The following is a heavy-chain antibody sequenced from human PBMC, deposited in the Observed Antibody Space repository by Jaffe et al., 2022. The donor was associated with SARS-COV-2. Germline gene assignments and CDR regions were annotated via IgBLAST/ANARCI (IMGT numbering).Heavy chain of an antibody. V-gene: IGHV4-39*01. Sequence: QLQLQESGPGLVKPSETLSLTCTVSGGSISSSSYYWGWIRQPPGKGLEWIGSIYYSGSTYYNPSLKSRVTISVDTSKNQFSLKLSSVTAADTAVYYCRVTPVREDTMIVVAGGYFDLWGRGTLVTVSS. D-gene: IGHD3-22*01. CDR3: RVTPVREDTMIVVAGGYFDL. J-gene: IGHJ2*01. CDR1: GGSISSSSYY. CDR2: IYYSGST.